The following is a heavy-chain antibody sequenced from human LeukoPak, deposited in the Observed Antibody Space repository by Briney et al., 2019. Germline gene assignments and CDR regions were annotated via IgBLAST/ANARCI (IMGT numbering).Heavy chain of an antibody. CDR2: ISYDGSNK. J-gene: IGHJ6*02. V-gene: IGHV3-30*04. CDR1: GFTFSSYA. CDR3: AREKRPERGIAVAGTGYYYYYGMDV. Sequence: GGSLRLSCAASGFTFSSYAMHWVRQAPGKGLEWVAVISYDGSNKYYADSVKGRFTISRDNSKNTLYLQMNSLRAEDTAVYYCAREKRPERGIAVAGTGYYYYYGMDVWGQGTTVTVSS. D-gene: IGHD6-19*01.